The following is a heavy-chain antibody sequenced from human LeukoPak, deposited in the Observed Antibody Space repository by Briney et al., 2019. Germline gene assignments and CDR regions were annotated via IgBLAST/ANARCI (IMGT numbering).Heavy chain of an antibody. Sequence: SQTLSLTFALSGDSVSSNSAAWNWIRQSPSRGLEWLGRTYYRLKWYNDYAVSVKSRITINPDTSKNQFSLQRRSVSPEDTAVYYCARTAAVPYILFDYWGQGTLVTVSS. CDR2: TYYRLKWYN. D-gene: IGHD6-13*01. J-gene: IGHJ4*02. V-gene: IGHV6-1*01. CDR3: ARTAAVPYILFDY. CDR1: GDSVSSNSAA.